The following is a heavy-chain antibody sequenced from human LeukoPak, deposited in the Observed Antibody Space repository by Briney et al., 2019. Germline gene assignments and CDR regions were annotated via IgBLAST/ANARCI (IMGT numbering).Heavy chain of an antibody. Sequence: PSETLSLTCAVYGGSFSGYYWSWIRQPPGKGLEWIGEINHSGSTNYNPYLKSRVTISVDTSKNHFSLKLLSVTAADTAVYYCAGTAYGTKVTFDYWGQGTLVTVSS. J-gene: IGHJ4*02. D-gene: IGHD1-14*01. CDR3: AGTAYGTKVTFDY. V-gene: IGHV4-34*01. CDR1: GGSFSGYY. CDR2: INHSGST.